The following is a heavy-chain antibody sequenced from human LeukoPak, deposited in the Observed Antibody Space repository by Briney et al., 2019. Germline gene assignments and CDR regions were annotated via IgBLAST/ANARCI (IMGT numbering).Heavy chain of an antibody. V-gene: IGHV4-39*07. CDR3: ARDSLYYYDSNTAGWFDP. D-gene: IGHD3-22*01. CDR2: ISHTGTT. CDR1: GGPIYSSESF. Sequence: PSETLSLICSVSGGPIYSSESFWGWIRQTPGTGLEWIATISHTGTTYYNPSLKSRVTISIDTSKTQFSLKLNSVTAADTAIYHCARDSLYYYDSNTAGWFDPWGQGTLVTVSS. J-gene: IGHJ5*02.